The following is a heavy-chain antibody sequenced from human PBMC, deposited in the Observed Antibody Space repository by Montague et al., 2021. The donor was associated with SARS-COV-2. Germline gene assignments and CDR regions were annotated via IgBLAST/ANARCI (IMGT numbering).Heavy chain of an antibody. V-gene: IGHV4-39*07. CDR1: GGSIANSHQY. D-gene: IGHD3-16*01. CDR3: VAGGDSAKAGAY. J-gene: IGHJ4*02. Sequence: SETLSLTCTVSGGSIANSHQYWGWVRQPPGKGLEWIGSVLYTGTPYYHPSLTARVTISLDTSKNQFSLKMYSVTAADTATYFCVAGGDSAKAGAYWGQGTLVTVSS. CDR2: VLYTGTP.